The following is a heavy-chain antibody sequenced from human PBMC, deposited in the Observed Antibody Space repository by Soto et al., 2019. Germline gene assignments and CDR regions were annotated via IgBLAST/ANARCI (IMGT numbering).Heavy chain of an antibody. J-gene: IGHJ4*02. Sequence: SETLSLTCTVSGGSISSYYWSWIRQPPGKGLEWIGYIYYSGSTNYNPSLKSRVTISVDTSKNQFSLKLSSVTAADTAVYYCARGGYYYGSGSYPPFDYWGQGTLVTVSS. D-gene: IGHD3-10*01. CDR2: IYYSGST. V-gene: IGHV4-59*13. CDR1: GGSISSYY. CDR3: ARGGYYYGSGSYPPFDY.